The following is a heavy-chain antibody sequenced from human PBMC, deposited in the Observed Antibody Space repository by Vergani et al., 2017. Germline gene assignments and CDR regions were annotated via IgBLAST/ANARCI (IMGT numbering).Heavy chain of an antibody. CDR3: VREGSYCGSTTCRNPSYVYYYHMDV. CDR1: GFTFSSYD. CDR2: IGTAGDT. J-gene: IGHJ6*03. Sequence: EVQLVESGGGLVQPGGSLRLSCAASGFTFSSYDMHWVRQATGKGLEWVSAIGTAGDTYYPGSVKGRFTISRENAKNSLYLQINSLRAGDTAIYYCVREGSYCGSTTCRNPSYVYYYHMDVWGEGTTVTVSS. D-gene: IGHD2-21*01. V-gene: IGHV3-13*01.